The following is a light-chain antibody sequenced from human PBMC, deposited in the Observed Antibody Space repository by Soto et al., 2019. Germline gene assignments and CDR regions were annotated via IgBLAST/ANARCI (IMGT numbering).Light chain of an antibody. CDR1: SSDAGGYNY. Sequence: QSVLTQPASVSGSPGQSITISCTGTSSDAGGYNYVSWYQQHPGKAPKLMIYDVSNRPSGVSNRFSGSKSGNTASLTISGLQAEDESDYYCSSYTSSSTLGFGTGTKFTV. V-gene: IGLV2-14*01. CDR3: SSYTSSSTLG. J-gene: IGLJ1*01. CDR2: DVS.